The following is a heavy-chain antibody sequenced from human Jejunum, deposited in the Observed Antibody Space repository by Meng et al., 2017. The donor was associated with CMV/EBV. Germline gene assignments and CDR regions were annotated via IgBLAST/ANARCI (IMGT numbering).Heavy chain of an antibody. CDR3: ARVRGSYPGDYYYGMDV. V-gene: IGHV1-46*01. Sequence: FTSYYMHWVRQAPGQGLEWMGVINPSGGDTTYEQRFQDRVTMTRDTSASTVYMELSSLRSEDTAVYFCARVRGSYPGDYYYGMDVWGRGTTVTVSS. J-gene: IGHJ6*02. D-gene: IGHD1-26*01. CDR1: FTSYY. CDR2: INPSGGDT.